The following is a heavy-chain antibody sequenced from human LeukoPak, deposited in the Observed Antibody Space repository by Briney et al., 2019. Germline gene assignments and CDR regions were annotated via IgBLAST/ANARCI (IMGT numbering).Heavy chain of an antibody. V-gene: IGHV3-7*01. D-gene: IGHD3-16*01. J-gene: IGHJ3*02. CDR3: ARGSGGLMEFGGAFDI. Sequence: GGSLRLSCAASGFTFSSYWMSWVRQAPGKGLEWVANIKQDGSEKYYVDSVKGRFTISRDNAKNSLYLQMNSLRAEDTAVYYCARGSGGLMEFGGAFDIWGQGTMVTVSS. CDR1: GFTFSSYW. CDR2: IKQDGSEK.